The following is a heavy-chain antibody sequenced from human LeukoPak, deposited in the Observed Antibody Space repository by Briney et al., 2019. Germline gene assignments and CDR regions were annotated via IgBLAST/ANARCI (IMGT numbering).Heavy chain of an antibody. CDR3: ARPTLQTLGA. Sequence: ASVKVSRKASGYTFTNYDITWVRQAPGPGLEWMGWINPNTGATNYAQNFQGRVTMTRDTSNSTAYMELSSLTSDDTAVYYCARPTLQTLGAWGQGTLVTVSS. J-gene: IGHJ5*02. V-gene: IGHV1-2*02. CDR2: INPNTGAT. CDR1: GYTFTNYD. D-gene: IGHD3-10*01.